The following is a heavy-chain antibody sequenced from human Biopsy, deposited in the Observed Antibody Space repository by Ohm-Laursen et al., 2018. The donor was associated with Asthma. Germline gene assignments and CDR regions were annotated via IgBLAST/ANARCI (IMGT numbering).Heavy chain of an antibody. Sequence: SVKVSCNASGDSFSNYAISWVRQAPGQGLEWMGGLIPVLGTPDHAQMFEGRVTITADESTSTAYMELSSRSSEDTAVYYCARGYSGSDRIVYYYSGLEVWGQGTTVTVSS. J-gene: IGHJ6*02. V-gene: IGHV1-69*13. CDR1: GDSFSNYA. CDR2: LIPVLGTP. CDR3: ARGYSGSDRIVYYYSGLEV. D-gene: IGHD5-12*01.